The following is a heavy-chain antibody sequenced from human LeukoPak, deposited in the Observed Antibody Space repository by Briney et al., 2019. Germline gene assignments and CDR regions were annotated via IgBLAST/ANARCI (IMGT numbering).Heavy chain of an antibody. CDR3: GYTNNFYH. Sequence: PGESLRLSCVASGVSISGQWMNWVRQAPGQGLEWVANIKHDGSEEYYVDSVKGRFTISRDDGRNSVSLQMNSVRAEDTAVYYCGYTNNFYHWGQGTLVVVS. J-gene: IGHJ4*02. V-gene: IGHV3-7*01. CDR2: IKHDGSEE. D-gene: IGHD3-16*02. CDR1: GVSISGQW.